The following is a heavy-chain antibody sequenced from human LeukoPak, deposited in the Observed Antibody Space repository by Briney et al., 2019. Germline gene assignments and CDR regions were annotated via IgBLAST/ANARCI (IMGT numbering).Heavy chain of an antibody. D-gene: IGHD3/OR15-3a*01. CDR1: GNTFTSEV. CDR2: MKPDSGDT. V-gene: IGHV1-8*01. CDR3: AGGLGLDGPFEY. J-gene: IGHJ4*02. Sequence: ASVKVSCKASGNTFTSEVINWVRQAPGQGLEWMGWMKPDSGDTGYAQMFQGRVSMTTNTSIGTVYMELSSLTSEDTAVYYCAGGLGLDGPFEYWGQGTLVTVSS.